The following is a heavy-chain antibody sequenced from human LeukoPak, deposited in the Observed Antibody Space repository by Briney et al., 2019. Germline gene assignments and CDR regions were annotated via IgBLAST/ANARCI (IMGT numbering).Heavy chain of an antibody. V-gene: IGHV3-23*01. D-gene: IGHD3-22*01. Sequence: GGSLRLSCAASGFTFNSYAMTWVRQAPGKGLEWVSAISGGGVNTYYADSVEGRFTISRDNSKNMLYLQMNSLRAEDTAVYYCAKTVGYSGYFSPWGQGTLVTVSS. J-gene: IGHJ5*02. CDR1: GFTFNSYA. CDR2: ISGGGVNT. CDR3: AKTVGYSGYFSP.